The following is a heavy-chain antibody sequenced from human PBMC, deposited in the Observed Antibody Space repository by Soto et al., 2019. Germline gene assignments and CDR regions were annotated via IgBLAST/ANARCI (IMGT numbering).Heavy chain of an antibody. D-gene: IGHD4-17*01. CDR2: IYWDDDK. CDR3: AHYRIFGDYMYYFDA. J-gene: IGHJ4*02. Sequence: QTTLKESGPTLVKPTQTLTLTCTFSGFSLSTSRVGVSWIRQPPAKALEWLALIYWDDDKRYSPSLKTRLTITMDTSKNQVDLTMTNMDPVDTATYYCAHYRIFGDYMYYFDAWGQGTLVTVSS. CDR1: GFSLSTSRVG. V-gene: IGHV2-5*02.